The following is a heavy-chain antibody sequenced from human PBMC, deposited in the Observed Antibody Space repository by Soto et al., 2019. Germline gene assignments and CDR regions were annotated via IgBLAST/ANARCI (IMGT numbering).Heavy chain of an antibody. CDR2: ISSTSSNI. CDR1: GFIFSDYA. J-gene: IGHJ4*02. Sequence: QLVESGGNLVQPGGSLRLSCTTSGFIFSDYAMNWVRQAPGKGLEWLSYISSTSSNIFYADSVKGRFTISRDNAKNSLFLQMNSLRDEDTAVYYCALIVAATWNIDHWGRGTLVTVSS. D-gene: IGHD2-21*01. CDR3: ALIVAATWNIDH. V-gene: IGHV3-48*02.